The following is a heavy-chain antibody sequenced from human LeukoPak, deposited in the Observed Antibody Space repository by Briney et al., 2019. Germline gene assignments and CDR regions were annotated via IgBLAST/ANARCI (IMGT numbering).Heavy chain of an antibody. CDR3: ARPLTMVRGVILY. CDR1: GYSFTNSW. J-gene: IGHJ4*02. V-gene: IGHV5-51*01. D-gene: IGHD3-10*01. Sequence: GESLKISCKGSGYSFTNSWIAWVRQMPGKGLEWMGFIYPGDSGSRYSPSFQGQVTISVDKSISTAYLQWSSLKASDTAMYYCARPLTMVRGVILYWGQGTLVTVSS. CDR2: IYPGDSGS.